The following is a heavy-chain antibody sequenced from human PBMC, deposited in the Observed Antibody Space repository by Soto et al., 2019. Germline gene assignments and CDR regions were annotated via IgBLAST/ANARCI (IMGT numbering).Heavy chain of an antibody. CDR1: GFSFTNSA. Sequence: GASVKVSCKTSGFSFTNSAVQWVRQARGQRLEWVGWVVVGSGRTNYARNFQERVTISRDMSTSTAYMELSSLTSEDTAVYYCAAELYSGGGCCWFAIWGQGTMVTVSS. V-gene: IGHV1-58*01. CDR2: VVVGSGRT. D-gene: IGHD2-15*01. J-gene: IGHJ3*02. CDR3: AAELYSGGGCCWFAI.